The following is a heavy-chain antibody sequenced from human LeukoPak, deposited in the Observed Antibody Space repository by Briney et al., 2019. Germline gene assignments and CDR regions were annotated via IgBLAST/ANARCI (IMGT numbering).Heavy chain of an antibody. D-gene: IGHD2-15*01. V-gene: IGHV4-59*01. CDR1: GGSISPYY. J-gene: IGHJ4*02. CDR2: IYYSGST. CDR3: ARGQHPGGH. Sequence: SETLSLTCTVSGGSISPYYWSWIRQPPGKGLEWIGYIYYSGSTNYNPSLTGRVTISVDTSKNRFSLKLSSVTAADTAVYYCARGQHPGGHWGQGTLVTVSS.